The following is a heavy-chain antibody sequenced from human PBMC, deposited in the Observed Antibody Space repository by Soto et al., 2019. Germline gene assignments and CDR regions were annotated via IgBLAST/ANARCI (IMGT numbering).Heavy chain of an antibody. D-gene: IGHD1-26*01. V-gene: IGHV3-21*01. CDR3: ARGSAFIGLDY. J-gene: IGHJ4*02. Sequence: GGSLRLSCAVSGFIFSRYSMNWVRQAPGKGLEWVSSIGTSGSYIYGTDSVKGRFTISRDNTKDSLYLQMNSLRAEDTAIYYCARGSAFIGLDYWGQGTPVTVSS. CDR2: IGTSGSYI. CDR1: GFIFSRYS.